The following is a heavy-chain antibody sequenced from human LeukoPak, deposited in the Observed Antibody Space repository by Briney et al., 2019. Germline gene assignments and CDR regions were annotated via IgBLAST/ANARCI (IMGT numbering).Heavy chain of an antibody. CDR2: INQDGSEK. CDR3: ARVPMDGVAY. D-gene: IGHD2-8*01. CDR1: GITFSSYW. J-gene: IGHJ4*02. Sequence: GGSLRLSCAASGITFSSYWMSWVRQAPGKGLEWVANINQDGSEKYYVDSVRGRFTISRDNAKNSLYLQMNSLRAEDTAVYFCARVPMDGVAYWGQGTLVSVSS. V-gene: IGHV3-7*03.